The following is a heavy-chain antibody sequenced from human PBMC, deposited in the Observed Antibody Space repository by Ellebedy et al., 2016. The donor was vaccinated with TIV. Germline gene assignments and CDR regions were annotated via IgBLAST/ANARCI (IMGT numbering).Heavy chain of an antibody. D-gene: IGHD2/OR15-2a*01. V-gene: IGHV3-23*01. CDR1: GFTFSSSG. CDR3: ARGVLSGY. J-gene: IGHJ4*02. CDR2: ISGSGGNT. Sequence: PGGSLRLSCAASGFTFSSSGMSWVRQAPGKGLEWVSTISGSGGNTYYADSVKGRFTISRDNSKNTVYLQMNSLRAEDTAVYYCARGVLSGYWGQGTLVTVSS.